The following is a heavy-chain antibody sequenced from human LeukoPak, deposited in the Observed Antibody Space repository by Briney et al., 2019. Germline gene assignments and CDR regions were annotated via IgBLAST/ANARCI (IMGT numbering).Heavy chain of an antibody. V-gene: IGHV1-18*01. D-gene: IGHD4-17*01. CDR1: GYTFTSYG. CDR3: ARDYPYGDDESMFDY. Sequence: ASVKVSCKASGYTFTSYGFSWVRQAPGQGLEWMGWISAYNGKTNYAQKLQSRVTMTTDTSTNTAYMELRSLRSDDTAVYYCARDYPYGDDESMFDYWGQGTLVTVSS. CDR2: ISAYNGKT. J-gene: IGHJ4*02.